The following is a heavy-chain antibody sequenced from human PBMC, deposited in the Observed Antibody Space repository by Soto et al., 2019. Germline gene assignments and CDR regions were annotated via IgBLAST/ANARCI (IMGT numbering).Heavy chain of an antibody. Sequence: QVQLVESGGGVVQPGRSLRLSCAASGFTFSSYGMHWVRQAPGKGLEWVAVISYDGSNKYYADSVKGRFTISRDNSKNTLYLQMNSLRAEDTAVYYCPKGTGDAFDIWGQGTMVTVSS. D-gene: IGHD2-8*02. V-gene: IGHV3-30*18. CDR1: GFTFSSYG. CDR3: PKGTGDAFDI. J-gene: IGHJ3*02. CDR2: ISYDGSNK.